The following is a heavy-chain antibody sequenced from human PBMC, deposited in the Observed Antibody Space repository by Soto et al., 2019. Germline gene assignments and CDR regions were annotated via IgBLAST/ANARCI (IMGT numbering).Heavy chain of an antibody. D-gene: IGHD4-17*01. CDR3: ASESYGGEFDS. CDR2: INHSGST. Sequence: PSETLSLTCAVYGGSFSGYYWTWIRQPPGKGLEWIGEINHSGSTNYNPSLKSRVTISVDTSKNQFSLKLSSVTAADTAVYYCASESYGGEFDSWGQGTLVTVSS. CDR1: GGSFSGYY. V-gene: IGHV4-34*01. J-gene: IGHJ4*02.